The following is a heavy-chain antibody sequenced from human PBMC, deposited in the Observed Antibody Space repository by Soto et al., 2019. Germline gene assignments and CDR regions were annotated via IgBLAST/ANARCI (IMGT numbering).Heavy chain of an antibody. J-gene: IGHJ4*02. CDR2: ISPHKGDT. CDR3: ARDLDGSGSYFTNY. Sequence: QVQLVQSGAEVKKPGASVTVSCRTSGYTFSSIGISWVRQAPGQGLEWMGWISPHKGDTYYAQRLQGRVTMTTDTSTSTAYMELRSLRSDDTAIYFCARDLDGSGSYFTNYWGQGTLVTVSS. V-gene: IGHV1-18*01. D-gene: IGHD3-10*01. CDR1: GYTFSSIG.